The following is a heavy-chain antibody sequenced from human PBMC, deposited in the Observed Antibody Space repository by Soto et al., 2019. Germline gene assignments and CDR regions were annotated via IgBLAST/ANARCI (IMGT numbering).Heavy chain of an antibody. CDR1: GGSISSSSYY. D-gene: IGHD3-3*01. J-gene: IGHJ6*02. V-gene: IGHV4-39*02. Sequence: QLQLQESGPGLVKPSETLSLTCTVSGGSISSSSYYWGWIRQPPGKGLEWIGSIYYSGSTYYNTPLKSRVTLSVDTSKNHFYQKLSSVTAADTAVYYCAAELRFLEWFRSLNYYYGMDVWGQGTTVTVSS. CDR3: AAELRFLEWFRSLNYYYGMDV. CDR2: IYYSGST.